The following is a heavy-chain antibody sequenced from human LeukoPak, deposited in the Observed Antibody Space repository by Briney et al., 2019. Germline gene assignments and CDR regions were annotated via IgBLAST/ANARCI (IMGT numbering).Heavy chain of an antibody. D-gene: IGHD3-10*01. Sequence: PSETLSLTCAVSGYSISSGYYWGWIRQPPGKGLEWIGSIYHSGSTYYNPSLKSRVTISVDTSKNQFSLKLSSVTAADTAVYYCARHYYGSENYYFDFWGQGTLVTVSS. CDR1: GYSISSGYY. CDR2: IYHSGST. V-gene: IGHV4-38-2*01. J-gene: IGHJ4*02. CDR3: ARHYYGSENYYFDF.